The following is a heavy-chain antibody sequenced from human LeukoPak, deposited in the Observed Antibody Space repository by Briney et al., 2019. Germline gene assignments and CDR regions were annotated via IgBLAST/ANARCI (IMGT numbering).Heavy chain of an antibody. V-gene: IGHV1-69*02. J-gene: IGHJ3*02. Sequence: SVKVSCKASGGTFCSYTISWVRQAPGQGLEWMGRIIPILGIANYAQKFQGRVTITADKSTSTAYMELSSLRSESTAVYYCARGSGSTNAFDIWGQGTMVTVSS. CDR1: GGTFCSYT. CDR2: IIPILGIA. D-gene: IGHD1-26*01. CDR3: ARGSGSTNAFDI.